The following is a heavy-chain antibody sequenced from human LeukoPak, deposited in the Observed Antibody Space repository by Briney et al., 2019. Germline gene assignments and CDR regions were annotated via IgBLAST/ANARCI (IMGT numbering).Heavy chain of an antibody. Sequence: GSLRLSCAASGFTFSIYNMNWVRQPPGKGLEWVSSISGSSSDIYYADSVKGRFTISRDNAKNSLFLQMNSLRAEDTAVYYCARDIRDGYNSGYWGQGTLVTVSS. CDR1: GFTFSIYN. CDR3: ARDIRDGYNSGY. CDR2: ISGSSSDI. J-gene: IGHJ4*02. V-gene: IGHV3-21*01. D-gene: IGHD5-24*01.